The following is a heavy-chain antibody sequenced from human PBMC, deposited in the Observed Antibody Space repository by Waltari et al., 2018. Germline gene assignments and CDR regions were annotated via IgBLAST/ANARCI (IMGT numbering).Heavy chain of an antibody. V-gene: IGHV4-59*12. Sequence: QVQLQESGPGLVKPSETLSLTCTVSGGSISSYYWSWIRQPPGQGLEWIGYIYYSGSTNYNPSLKSRVTISVDTSKNQFSLKLSSVTAADTAVYYCARGVLYGSGSYFYYYYYGMDVWGQGTTVTVSS. J-gene: IGHJ6*02. CDR2: IYYSGST. D-gene: IGHD3-10*01. CDR1: GGSISSYY. CDR3: ARGVLYGSGSYFYYYYYGMDV.